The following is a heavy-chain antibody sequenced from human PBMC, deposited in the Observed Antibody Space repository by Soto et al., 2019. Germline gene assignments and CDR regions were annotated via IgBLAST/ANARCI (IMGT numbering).Heavy chain of an antibody. Sequence: EVQLVESGGGLVQPGRSLRLSCAASGFTFDDYAMHWVRQAPGKGLEWVSGISWNSGSIGYADSVKGRFTISRDNATNSLYLQMNSLRAEDTALYYCAKYRTVSYSDYYYYYGMDVWGQGTTVTVSS. D-gene: IGHD3-10*01. CDR2: ISWNSGSI. CDR1: GFTFDDYA. J-gene: IGHJ6*02. CDR3: AKYRTVSYSDYYYYYGMDV. V-gene: IGHV3-9*01.